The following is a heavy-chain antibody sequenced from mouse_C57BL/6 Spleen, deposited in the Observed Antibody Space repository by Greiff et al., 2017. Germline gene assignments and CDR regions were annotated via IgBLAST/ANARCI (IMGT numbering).Heavy chain of an antibody. CDR1: GYTFTSYW. V-gene: IGHV1-69*01. Sequence: QVQLKQPGAELVMPGASVKLSCKASGYTFTSYWMHWVKQRPGQGLEWIGEIDPSDSYTNYNQKFKGKSTLTVDKSSSTAYMQLSSLTSEDSAVYYCARGGYDPYAMDYWGQGTSVTVSS. D-gene: IGHD2-3*01. CDR3: ARGGYDPYAMDY. J-gene: IGHJ4*01. CDR2: IDPSDSYT.